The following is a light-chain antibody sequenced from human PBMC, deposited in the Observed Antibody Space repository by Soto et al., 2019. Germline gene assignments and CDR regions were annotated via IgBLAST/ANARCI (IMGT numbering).Light chain of an antibody. J-gene: IGKJ1*01. CDR2: DAS. CDR1: QSVTSSY. V-gene: IGKV3-11*01. CDR3: QQRSNWLWT. Sequence: EIVLTQSPGTLSLSPGERATLSCRASQSVTSSYLAWYQQKPGQAPRLLIYDASNRATGIPARFSGSGSGTDFTLTISSLEPEDFAVYYCQQRSNWLWTFGQGTKVDI.